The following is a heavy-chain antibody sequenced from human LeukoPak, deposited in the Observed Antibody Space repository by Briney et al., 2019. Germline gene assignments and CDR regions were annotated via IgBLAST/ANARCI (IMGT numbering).Heavy chain of an antibody. D-gene: IGHD3-9*01. Sequence: KPSETLSLTCTVSGGSISSYYWSWIRQPPGKGLEWIGEINHSGSTNYNPSLKSRVTISVDTSKNQFSLKLSSVTAADTAVYYCASQGSRGYYNGKGFDPWGQGTLVTVSS. CDR3: ASQGSRGYYNGKGFDP. J-gene: IGHJ5*02. V-gene: IGHV4-34*01. CDR1: GGSISSYY. CDR2: INHSGST.